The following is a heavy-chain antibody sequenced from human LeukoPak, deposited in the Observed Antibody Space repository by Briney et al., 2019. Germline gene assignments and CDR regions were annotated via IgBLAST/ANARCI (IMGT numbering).Heavy chain of an antibody. Sequence: PSETLSLTCAVYGGSFSGYYWSWIRQPPGKGLEWIGEINHSGSTNYNPSLKSRVTISVDTSKNQFSLKLSSVTAADTAVYYCATSGWYGGYYYYGMDVWGQGTTVTVSS. J-gene: IGHJ6*02. CDR3: ATSGWYGGYYYYGMDV. V-gene: IGHV4-34*01. CDR2: INHSGST. CDR1: GGSFSGYY. D-gene: IGHD6-19*01.